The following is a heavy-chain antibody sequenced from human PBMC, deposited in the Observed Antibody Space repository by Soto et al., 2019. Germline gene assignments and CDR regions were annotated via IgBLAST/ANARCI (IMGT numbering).Heavy chain of an antibody. CDR1: GFTVSSNY. CDR2: IYSGGST. D-gene: IGHD6-19*01. CDR3: AKIAVARAEYFQH. Sequence: EVQLVESGGGLVQPGGSLRLSCAASGFTVSSNYMSWVRQAPGKGLEWVSVIYSGGSTYYADSVKVRFTISRDNSKNTLYLQMNGLRAEDTAVYYCAKIAVARAEYFQHWGQGTLVTVSS. V-gene: IGHV3-66*01. J-gene: IGHJ1*01.